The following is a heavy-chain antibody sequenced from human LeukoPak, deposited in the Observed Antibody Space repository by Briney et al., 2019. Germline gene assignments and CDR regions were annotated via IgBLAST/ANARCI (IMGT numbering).Heavy chain of an antibody. CDR2: ISSSSSYI. Sequence: GGSLRLSCAASGFTFSSYSMNWVRQAPGKGLEWVSYISSSSSYIYYADSVKGRFTISRDNAKNSLYLQMNSLRAEDTAVYYCARNRFSGYDYFDYWGQGALVTVSS. J-gene: IGHJ4*02. V-gene: IGHV3-21*05. D-gene: IGHD5-12*01. CDR1: GFTFSSYS. CDR3: ARNRFSGYDYFDY.